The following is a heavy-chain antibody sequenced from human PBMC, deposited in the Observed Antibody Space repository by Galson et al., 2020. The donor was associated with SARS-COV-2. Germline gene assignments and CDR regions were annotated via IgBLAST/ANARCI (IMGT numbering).Heavy chain of an antibody. CDR1: GGSFSGYY. J-gene: IGHJ4*02. Sequence: SETLSLTCAVYGGSFSGYYCSWIRQPPGKGLEWIGEINHSGSTNYNPSLKSRVTISVDTSKNQFSLKLSSVTAADTAVYYCARGFYDFWSGYEDGPQYWGQGTLVTVSS. V-gene: IGHV4-34*01. CDR2: INHSGST. D-gene: IGHD3-3*01. CDR3: ARGFYDFWSGYEDGPQY.